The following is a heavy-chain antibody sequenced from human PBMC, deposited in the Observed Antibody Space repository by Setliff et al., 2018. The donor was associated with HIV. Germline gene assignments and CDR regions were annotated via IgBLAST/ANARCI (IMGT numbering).Heavy chain of an antibody. J-gene: IGHJ4*02. CDR2: INHSGST. CDR1: GGSFSGYY. Sequence: SETLSLTCAVYGGSFSGYYWSWIRQPPGKGLEWIGEINHSGSTNYNPSLKSRVSISVDKSKNQFSLKLSSVTAADTAVYFCSTVVTLAYCHDGLCPAFDYWGQGTLVTVSS. V-gene: IGHV4-34*01. CDR3: STVVTLAYCHDGLCPAFDY. D-gene: IGHD2-8*01.